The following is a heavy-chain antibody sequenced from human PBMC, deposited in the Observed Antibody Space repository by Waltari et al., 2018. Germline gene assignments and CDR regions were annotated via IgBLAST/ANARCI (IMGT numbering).Heavy chain of an antibody. CDR2: IYHSGST. D-gene: IGHD3-10*01. Sequence: QVQLQESGPGLVKPSETLSLTCAVSGYSISSGYYWGWIRQPPGKGLEWIGSIYHSGSTYHHPSLKSRVTISVDTSKNQFSLKLSSVTAADTAVYYCATSPAQNYCSGSYGYWGQGTLVTVSS. V-gene: IGHV4-38-2*01. CDR1: GYSISSGYY. J-gene: IGHJ4*02. CDR3: ATSPAQNYCSGSYGY.